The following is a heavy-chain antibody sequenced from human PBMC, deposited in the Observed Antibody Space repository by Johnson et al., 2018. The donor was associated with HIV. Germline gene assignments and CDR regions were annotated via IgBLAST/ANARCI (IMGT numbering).Heavy chain of an antibody. J-gene: IGHJ3*02. CDR2: IRYDGSNK. CDR1: GFTFSTYG. V-gene: IGHV3-30*02. CDR3: ARGRSDAFDI. Sequence: QVQLVESGGGVVQPGGSLRLSCAASGFTFSTYGMHWVRQAPGKGLEWAAFIRYDGSNKYYADSVKGRFTISRDNSRNTLYLQMNSLRAEDTAVYYCARGRSDAFDIWGQGTMVTVSS.